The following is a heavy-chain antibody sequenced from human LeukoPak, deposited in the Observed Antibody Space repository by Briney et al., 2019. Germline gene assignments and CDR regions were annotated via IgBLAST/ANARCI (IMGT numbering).Heavy chain of an antibody. CDR3: GRVKEASAFDI. CDR2: VSSSGRHM. D-gene: IGHD5-12*01. V-gene: IGHV3-21*01. CDR1: GFTFSSYS. J-gene: IGHJ3*02. Sequence: MPGGSLRLSCAASGFTFSSYSMNWVRQAPGKGREWVSSVSSSGRHMYYADSVKGRFTNSRDNAKNSLYLQKNSLRAEDTAVYYCGRVKEASAFDIWGQGTMVTVSS.